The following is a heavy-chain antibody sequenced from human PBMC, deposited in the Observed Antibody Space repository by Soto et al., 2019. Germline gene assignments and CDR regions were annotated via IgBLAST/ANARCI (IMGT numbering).Heavy chain of an antibody. CDR3: TTDSYSTITIVRFDY. CDR2: ISGSGGST. CDR1: GFTFSSYA. J-gene: IGHJ4*01. Sequence: GGSLRLSCAASGFTFSSYAMSWVRQAPGKGLEWVSAISGSGGSTYYADSVKGRFTISRDNSKNTLYLQMNSLKIEDTAVYYCTTDSYSTITIVRFDYRGHGTLVTVSS. D-gene: IGHD2-21*01. V-gene: IGHV3-23*01.